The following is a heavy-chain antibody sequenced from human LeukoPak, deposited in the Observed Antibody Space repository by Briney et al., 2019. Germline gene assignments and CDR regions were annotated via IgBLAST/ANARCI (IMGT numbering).Heavy chain of an antibody. J-gene: IGHJ4*02. CDR2: TSGSGGST. D-gene: IGHD3-3*01. CDR3: AKRGSYDFWSGYYYDY. Sequence: GGSLRLSCAASGFTFNNFAMSWVRQAPGKGLEWVSATSGSGGSTYYADSVKGRFTISRDNSKITLYLQMNSLRADDTALYYCAKRGSYDFWSGYYYDYWGRGTPVTVFS. V-gene: IGHV3-23*01. CDR1: GFTFNNFA.